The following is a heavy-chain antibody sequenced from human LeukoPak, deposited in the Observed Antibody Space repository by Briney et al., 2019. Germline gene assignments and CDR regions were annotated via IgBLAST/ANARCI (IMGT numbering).Heavy chain of an antibody. CDR2: IYHRGST. CDR3: ARDFTVTRAFDI. Sequence: PSQTLSLTCTVSGGSLSSGGYSWGWVRQPPGKGLEYIGYIYHRGSTYYNPSLQSRLTISMDRSKNHFSLELTSVTAADTGVYYCARDFTVTRAFDIWGQGTMVTVSS. D-gene: IGHD4-17*01. CDR1: GGSLSSGGYS. J-gene: IGHJ3*02. V-gene: IGHV4-30-2*01.